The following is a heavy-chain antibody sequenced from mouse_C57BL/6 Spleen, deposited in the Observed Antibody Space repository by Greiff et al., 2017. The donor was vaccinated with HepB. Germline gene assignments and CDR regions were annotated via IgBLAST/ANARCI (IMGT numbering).Heavy chain of an antibody. CDR3: ARGGIYYDYDGPYYAMDY. CDR2: INPYNGGT. V-gene: IGHV1-19*01. D-gene: IGHD2-4*01. Sequence: EVQLQQSGPVLVKPGASVKMSCKASGYTFTDYYMNWVKQSHGKSLEWIGVINPYNGGTSYNQKFKGKATLTVDKSSSTAYMELNSLTSEDSAVYYCARGGIYYDYDGPYYAMDYWGQGTSVTVSS. J-gene: IGHJ4*01. CDR1: GYTFTDYY.